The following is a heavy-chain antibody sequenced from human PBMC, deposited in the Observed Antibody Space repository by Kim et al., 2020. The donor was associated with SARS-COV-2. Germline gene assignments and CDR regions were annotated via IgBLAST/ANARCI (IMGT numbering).Heavy chain of an antibody. Sequence: ADSVKGRFTISRDNSKNTLYLQMNSLGAEDTAIYYGARPSGGGHYNPQDYWGQGILVTVSS. J-gene: IGHJ4*02. D-gene: IGHD4-17*01. V-gene: IGHV3-23*01. CDR3: ARPSGGGHYNPQDY.